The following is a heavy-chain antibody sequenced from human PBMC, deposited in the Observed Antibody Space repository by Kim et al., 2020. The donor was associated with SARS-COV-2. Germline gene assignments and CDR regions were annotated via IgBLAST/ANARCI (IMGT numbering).Heavy chain of an antibody. CDR2: IKQDGSEK. CDR3: ASDSTAMVTPYYYYGMDV. J-gene: IGHJ6*02. CDR1: GFTFSSYW. V-gene: IGHV3-7*03. Sequence: GGSLRLSCAASGFTFSSYWMSWVRQAPGKGLEWVANIKQDGSEKYYVDSVKGRFTISRDNAKNSLYLQMNSLRAEDTAVYYCASDSTAMVTPYYYYGMDVWGQGTTVTVSS. D-gene: IGHD5-18*01.